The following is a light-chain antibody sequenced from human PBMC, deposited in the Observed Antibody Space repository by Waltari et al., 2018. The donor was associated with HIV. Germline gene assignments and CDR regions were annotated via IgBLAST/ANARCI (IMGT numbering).Light chain of an antibody. V-gene: IGKV3-11*01. J-gene: IGKJ5*01. CDR2: DAS. CDR3: QQRSNWPPVT. CDR1: QNIGNY. Sequence: EVVLTQSPSTLSLSQGERATLSCRASQNIGNYLALYPQQPGQAPRLLIYDASTRASGIPARFSGSGSGTDFTLTISSLEPEDVAVYYCQQRSNWPPVTFGQGTRLEI.